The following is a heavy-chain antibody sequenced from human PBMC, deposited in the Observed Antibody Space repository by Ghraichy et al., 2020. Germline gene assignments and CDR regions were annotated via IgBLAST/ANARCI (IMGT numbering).Heavy chain of an antibody. V-gene: IGHV3-7*01. D-gene: IGHD1-1*01. CDR1: GFTFSTYW. Sequence: GESLNISCAASGFTFSTYWMSWVRQPPGKGLEWVANINRDGSGEYYVDSVKGRFTISRDNAENSLYLQMNSLRAEDTAVYYCARDNDGKDYWGQGTLVTVSS. CDR2: INRDGSGE. CDR3: ARDNDGKDY. J-gene: IGHJ4*02.